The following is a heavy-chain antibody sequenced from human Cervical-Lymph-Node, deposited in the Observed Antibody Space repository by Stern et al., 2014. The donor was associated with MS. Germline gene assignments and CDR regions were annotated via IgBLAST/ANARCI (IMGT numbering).Heavy chain of an antibody. J-gene: IGHJ3*02. V-gene: IGHV1-58*01. CDR2: IVVGSGNT. CDR3: AAEPMYYSDSVGAFDI. CDR1: GFTFTSSA. Sequence: QLVQSGPEVKKPGTSVKVSCKACGFTFTSSAVQWVRQARGQPLEWIGWIVVGSGNTNYAQKFQERVTITRDMSTSTAYMELSSLRSEDTAVYYCAAEPMYYSDSVGAFDIWGQGTMVTVSS. D-gene: IGHD3-22*01.